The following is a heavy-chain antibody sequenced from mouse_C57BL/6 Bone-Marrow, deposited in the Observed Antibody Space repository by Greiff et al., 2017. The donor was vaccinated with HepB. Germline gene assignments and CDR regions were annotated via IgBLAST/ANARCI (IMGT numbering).Heavy chain of an antibody. Sequence: VKLQQSGAELVRPGASVTLSCKASGYTFTDYEMHWVKQTPVHGLEWIGAIDPETGGTAYNQKFKGKAILTADKSSSTAYMELRSLTSEDSAVYYCTRSTVVAPPDVWGTGTTVTVSS. CDR2: IDPETGGT. V-gene: IGHV1-15*01. D-gene: IGHD1-1*01. CDR1: GYTFTDYE. CDR3: TRSTVVAPPDV. J-gene: IGHJ1*03.